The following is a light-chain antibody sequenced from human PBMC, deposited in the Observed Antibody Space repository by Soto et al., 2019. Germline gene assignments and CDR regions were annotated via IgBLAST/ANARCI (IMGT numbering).Light chain of an antibody. Sequence: DIQMTQSPSSLSASVGDRVTITCRASQSITNYLNSYQQKPGKAPKLLMYAISTLQSGVPSRFGGSGSGTEFTLTISSLQPDDFATYYCQQSYSTPYTFGQGTKVDIK. CDR2: AIS. J-gene: IGKJ2*01. CDR1: QSITNY. CDR3: QQSYSTPYT. V-gene: IGKV1-39*01.